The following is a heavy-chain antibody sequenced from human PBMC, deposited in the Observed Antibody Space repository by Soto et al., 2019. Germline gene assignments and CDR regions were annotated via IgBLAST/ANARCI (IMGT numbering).Heavy chain of an antibody. CDR1: GGPISSYY. J-gene: IGHJ6*02. CDR3: ARDVGSGSYFGEYYYYGMDV. V-gene: IGHV4-59*01. Sequence: SETLSLTCTVSGGPISSYYWSWIRQPPGKGLEWIGYIYYSGSTNYNPSLKSRVTISVDTSKNQFSLKLSSVTAADTAVYYCARDVGSGSYFGEYYYYGMDVWGQGTMVTVSS. CDR2: IYYSGST. D-gene: IGHD3-10*01.